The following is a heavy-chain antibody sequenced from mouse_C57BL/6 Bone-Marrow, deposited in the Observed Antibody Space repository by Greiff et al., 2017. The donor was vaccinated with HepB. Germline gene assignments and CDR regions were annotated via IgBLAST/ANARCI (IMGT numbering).Heavy chain of an antibody. J-gene: IGHJ3*01. CDR1: GYTFTSYG. CDR2: IYPRSGNT. D-gene: IGHD1-1*01. Sequence: VQLQQSGAELARPGASVKLSCKASGYTFTSYGISWVKQRTGQGLEWIGEIYPRSGNTYYNEKFKGKATLTADKSSSTAYMELRSLTSEDSAVYFCARRHYGSGAWFAYWGQGTLVTVSA. V-gene: IGHV1-81*01. CDR3: ARRHYGSGAWFAY.